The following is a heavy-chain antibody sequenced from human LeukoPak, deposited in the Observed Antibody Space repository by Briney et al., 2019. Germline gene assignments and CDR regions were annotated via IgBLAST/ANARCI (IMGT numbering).Heavy chain of an antibody. CDR2: IYYSGST. D-gene: IGHD5-12*01. CDR1: GGSISSSSYY. V-gene: IGHV4-61*01. Sequence: TPETLSLTCTVTGGSISSSSYYWSWIRQPPGKGLEWFGYIYYSGSTNYNPSLKSRVTISVDTSKNQFSLKLSSVTAADTAVYYCARRGYSGYDSYYYYYYMDVWGKGTTVTVSS. J-gene: IGHJ6*03. CDR3: ARRGYSGYDSYYYYYYMDV.